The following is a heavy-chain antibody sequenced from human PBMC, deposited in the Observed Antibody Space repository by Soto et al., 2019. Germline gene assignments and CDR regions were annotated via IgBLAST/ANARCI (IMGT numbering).Heavy chain of an antibody. J-gene: IGHJ4*02. D-gene: IGHD1-26*01. CDR2: ISAYNGNT. CDR1: GYTFTSYG. Sequence: QVQLVQSGAEVKKPGASVKVSCKASGYTFTSYGISWVRQAPGQGLEWMGWISAYNGNTNYEQKLQGRVTMTTDTSPSTAYMEVRSLRSADTAVYYCASDRGSYALDYWGQGTLVTVSS. CDR3: ASDRGSYALDY. V-gene: IGHV1-18*01.